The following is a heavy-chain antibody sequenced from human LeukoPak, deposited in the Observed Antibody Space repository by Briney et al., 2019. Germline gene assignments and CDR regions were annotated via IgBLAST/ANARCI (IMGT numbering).Heavy chain of an antibody. CDR2: IYPGDSGT. D-gene: IGHD1/OR15-1a*01. J-gene: IGHJ6*03. CDR3: ARLNWNSYYYYYYMDV. Sequence: GESLKISCKGSGYSFTNYWIGWVRHMPGKGLEWMGSIYPGDSGTRYSPSFQGQVTISADKSISTAYLQWSSLKASDTAMYYCARLNWNSYYYYYYMDVWGKGTTVTISS. V-gene: IGHV5-51*01. CDR1: GYSFTNYW.